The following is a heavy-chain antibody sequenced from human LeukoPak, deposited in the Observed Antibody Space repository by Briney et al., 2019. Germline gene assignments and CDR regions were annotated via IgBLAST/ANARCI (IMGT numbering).Heavy chain of an antibody. CDR2: IFDGGNT. CDR1: GGSISSGGYY. V-gene: IGHV4-31*03. CDR3: AKDTRMYSSGWYYFDY. D-gene: IGHD6-19*01. Sequence: TLSLTCTVSGGSISSGGYYWSWIRQHPGKGLEWIGYIFDGGNTYYNPSLKSRVTISVDTSKNQLSLNLTSVTAEDTAVYYCAKDTRMYSSGWYYFDYWGQGTLVTVSS. J-gene: IGHJ4*02.